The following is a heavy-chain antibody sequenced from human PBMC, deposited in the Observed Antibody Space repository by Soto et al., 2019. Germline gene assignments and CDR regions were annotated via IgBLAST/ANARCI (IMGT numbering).Heavy chain of an antibody. J-gene: IGHJ4*02. CDR1: GYTFTGYY. CDR2: INPNSGGT. D-gene: IGHD2-2*01. CDR3: ATHYCSSTSCYPSAQPFDY. V-gene: IGHV1-2*04. Sequence: ASVKVSCKASGYTFTGYYMHWVRQAPGQGLEWMGWINPNSGGTNYAQKFQGWVTMTRDTSISTAYMELSRLRSDDTAVYYCATHYCSSTSCYPSAQPFDYWGQGTLVTVSS.